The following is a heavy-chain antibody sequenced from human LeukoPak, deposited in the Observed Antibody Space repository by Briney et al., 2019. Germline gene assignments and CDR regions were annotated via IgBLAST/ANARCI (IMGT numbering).Heavy chain of an antibody. CDR3: ARPLGYCSGGSCYPFDS. V-gene: IGHV3-53*01. CDR1: GFTVSIND. Sequence: GGSLRLSCAASGFTVSINDMSWVRQAPGKGLEWVSVIYSDGNTHSADSVKGRFTISRDNFRNMVYLQVNSLRAEDTAVYYCARPLGYCSGGSCYPFDSWGQGTLVTVSS. J-gene: IGHJ4*02. D-gene: IGHD2-15*01. CDR2: IYSDGNT.